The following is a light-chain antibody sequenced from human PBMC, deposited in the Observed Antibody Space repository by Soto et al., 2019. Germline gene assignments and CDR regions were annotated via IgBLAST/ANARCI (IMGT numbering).Light chain of an antibody. J-gene: IGLJ1*01. CDR2: AVN. CDR1: TSDIGGYDY. CDR3: SSYTPSSTYV. V-gene: IGLV2-14*03. Sequence: QSALTQPASVSGSPGQSITISCTGSTSDIGGYDYVSWYQQYPGKAPRFIIYAVNSRPSGVSNRFSGSKSGNTASLTISGLQAEDEADYHCSSYTPSSTYVFGTGTKLTVL.